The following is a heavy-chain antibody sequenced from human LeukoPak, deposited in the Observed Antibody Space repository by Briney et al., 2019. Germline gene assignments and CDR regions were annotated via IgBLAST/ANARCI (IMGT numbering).Heavy chain of an antibody. CDR2: IYYSGST. CDR1: GGSISSSSYY. CDR3: ARHEIRIYYGSGTLNWFDP. V-gene: IGHV4-39*01. Sequence: SETLSLTCTVSGGSISSSSYYWGWIRQPPGKGLEWIGSIYYSGSTHYNPSLKSRVTISVDTSKNQFSLKLNSVTAADTAVYYCARHEIRIYYGSGTLNWFDPWGQGTLVTVSS. J-gene: IGHJ5*02. D-gene: IGHD3-10*01.